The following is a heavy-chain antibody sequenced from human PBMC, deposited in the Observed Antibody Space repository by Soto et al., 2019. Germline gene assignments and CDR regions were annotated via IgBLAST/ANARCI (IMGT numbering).Heavy chain of an antibody. J-gene: IGHJ4*02. D-gene: IGHD3-16*01. CDR2: INGDNDNT. V-gene: IGHV1-3*01. CDR3: ARGGTPIDY. CDR1: GYTFTRRS. Sequence: GASVKVSCKASGYTFTRRSIHWVRQAPGQRLEWMGWINGDNDNTKYSQKFQGRVTITRDIPANTAYMELNSLKSEDTAMYYCARGGTPIDYWGQGTLVTVSS.